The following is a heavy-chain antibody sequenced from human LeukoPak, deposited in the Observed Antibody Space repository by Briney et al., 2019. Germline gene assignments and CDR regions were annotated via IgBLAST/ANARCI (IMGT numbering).Heavy chain of an antibody. V-gene: IGHV3-23*01. Sequence: PGRSLRLSCAASGFTFSSYVMSWVRQAPGKGLDWVSSISGSHGSTYYADSVKGRFTISRDNSKNTLYLQMNSLRAEDTAVYYCAKDTKFDPWGQGTLVTVSS. CDR2: ISGSHGST. CDR1: GFTFSSYV. J-gene: IGHJ5*02. D-gene: IGHD3-3*01. CDR3: AKDTKFDP.